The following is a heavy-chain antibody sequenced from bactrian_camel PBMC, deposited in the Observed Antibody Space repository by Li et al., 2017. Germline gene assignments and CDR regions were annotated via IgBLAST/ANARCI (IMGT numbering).Heavy chain of an antibody. CDR3: ATDILVIAGDNNY. D-gene: IGHD6*01. J-gene: IGHJ4*01. CDR1: GFTFSSYA. CDR2: ISASGDST. Sequence: QLVESGGGLVQPGGSLRLSCAASGFTFSSYAMSWVRQAPGKGLEWVSAISASGDSTYYADSVKGRFTVSRDDFKNTLYLQLNSLKTEDTAIYYCATDILVIAGDNNYWGQGTQVTVS. V-gene: IGHV3S40*01.